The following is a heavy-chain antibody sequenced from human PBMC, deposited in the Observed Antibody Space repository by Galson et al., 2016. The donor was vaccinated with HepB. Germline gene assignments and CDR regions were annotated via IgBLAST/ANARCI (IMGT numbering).Heavy chain of an antibody. CDR1: GFTFSRYE. V-gene: IGHV3-48*03. J-gene: IGHJ4*02. CDR3: AREPVRLDDLLTGPPKNPDY. D-gene: IGHD3-9*01. CDR2: ISSSGTTI. Sequence: SLRLSCAASGFTFSRYEMNWVRQAPGKGLEWVSYISSSGTTIYYADSVKGRFTISRDNANNSLYRQMNSLRAEDAAVYYCAREPVRLDDLLTGPPKNPDYWGQGTLVTVSS.